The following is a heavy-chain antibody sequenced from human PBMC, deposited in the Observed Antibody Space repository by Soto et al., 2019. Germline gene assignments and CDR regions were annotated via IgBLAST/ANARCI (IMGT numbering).Heavy chain of an antibody. D-gene: IGHD4-17*01. J-gene: IGHJ3*02. Sequence: ASVKVSCKASGYTFTSYGISWVRQAPGQGLEWMGWISAGNGNTKYSQKFQGRVTMTRDTSASTAYMELRSLRSDDTAVYYCARGAGDYGDYDAFDIWGQGTMVTVSS. CDR3: ARGAGDYGDYDAFDI. V-gene: IGHV1-18*01. CDR1: GYTFTSYG. CDR2: ISAGNGNT.